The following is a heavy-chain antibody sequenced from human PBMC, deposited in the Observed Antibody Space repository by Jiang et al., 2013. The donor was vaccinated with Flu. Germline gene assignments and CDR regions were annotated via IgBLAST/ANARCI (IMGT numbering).Heavy chain of an antibody. V-gene: IGHV4-34*01. J-gene: IGHJ5*02. CDR2: INHSGST. Sequence: KGLEWIGEINHSGSTNYNPSLKSRVTISVDTSKNQFSLKLSSVTAADTAVYYCARVIVVVPAAISGFDPWGQGTLVTVSS. CDR3: ARVIVVVPAAISGFDP. D-gene: IGHD2-2*02.